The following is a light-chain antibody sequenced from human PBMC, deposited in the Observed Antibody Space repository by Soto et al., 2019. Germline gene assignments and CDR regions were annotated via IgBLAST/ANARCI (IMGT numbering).Light chain of an antibody. V-gene: IGLV2-18*02. CDR2: EVS. Sequence: QSALTQPPSVSGSPGQSVAISCTGTSSDVGSYNRVAWYQQYPGTAPKLMIYEVSNRPSGVPDRFSGSKSGNTASLTISGLQAEDEADYYCSSCTSSSTYVFGTGTKVTVL. CDR1: SSDVGSYNR. J-gene: IGLJ1*01. CDR3: SSCTSSSTYV.